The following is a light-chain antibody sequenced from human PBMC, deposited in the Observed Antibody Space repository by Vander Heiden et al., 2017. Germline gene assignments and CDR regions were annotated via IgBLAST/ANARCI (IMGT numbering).Light chain of an antibody. Sequence: DIVMTQSPDSLAVSLGEGATINCKSSQSVLYSSNNKNYLAWYQQKPGQPPKLLIYWASTRESGVPDRFSGSGSGTDFTLTISSLQAEDVAVYYCQQDDSTPWTFGQGTKVEIK. J-gene: IGKJ1*01. CDR2: WAS. CDR3: QQDDSTPWT. CDR1: QSVLYSSNNKNY. V-gene: IGKV4-1*01.